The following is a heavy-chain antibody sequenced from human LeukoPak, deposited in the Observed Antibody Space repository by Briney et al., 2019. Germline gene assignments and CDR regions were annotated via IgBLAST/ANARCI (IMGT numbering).Heavy chain of an antibody. V-gene: IGHV3-7*01. Sequence: GGSLRLSCAASGFTFSSYWMSWVRQAPGKGLEWVANIKQDGSEKYYVDSVKGRFTISRDNAKNSLYLQMNSLRAEDTAVYYCAREGLLGAYYYYGMDVWGQGTTVTVSS. D-gene: IGHD1-26*01. CDR1: GFTFSSYW. CDR3: AREGLLGAYYYYGMDV. J-gene: IGHJ6*02. CDR2: IKQDGSEK.